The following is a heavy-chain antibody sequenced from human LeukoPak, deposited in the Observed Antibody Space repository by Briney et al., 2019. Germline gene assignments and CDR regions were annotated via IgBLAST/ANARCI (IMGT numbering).Heavy chain of an antibody. CDR2: ISGSGGST. V-gene: IGHV3-23*01. D-gene: IGHD2-15*01. Sequence: GGSLRLSCAASGFTFSSYAMSWVRQAPGKGLEWVSAISGSGGSTYYADSVKGRFTISRDNSKNTLYLQMSSLRAEDTAVYYCAKDRRGSGRAEYLQHWGQGTLVTVSS. J-gene: IGHJ1*01. CDR3: AKDRRGSGRAEYLQH. CDR1: GFTFSSYA.